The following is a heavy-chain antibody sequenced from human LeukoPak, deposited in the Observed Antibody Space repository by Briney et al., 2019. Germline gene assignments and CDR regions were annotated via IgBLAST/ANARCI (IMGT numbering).Heavy chain of an antibody. CDR3: ARKLTEGWCFDY. Sequence: GGSLRLSCAASGFTVTNNYMSWVRQAPGKGLEWVSVIYSDGSTKYADSVKGRFTISRDNSKNTLYLQMNSLRAEDTAVYYCARKLTEGWCFDYWGQGTLVTVSS. D-gene: IGHD6-19*01. CDR2: IYSDGST. CDR1: GFTVTNNY. J-gene: IGHJ4*02. V-gene: IGHV3-53*01.